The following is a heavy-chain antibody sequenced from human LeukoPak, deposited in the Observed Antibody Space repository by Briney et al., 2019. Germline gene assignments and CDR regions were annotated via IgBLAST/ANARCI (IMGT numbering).Heavy chain of an antibody. J-gene: IGHJ4*02. V-gene: IGHV3-48*02. Sequence: GGSLRLSCAVSGFTFSSYSMNWVRQAPGKGLEWVSYITTSRSIIYYADSVKGRFTISRDSAKNSLYLQMNSLRDEDTAVYYCALGGTRSRYYFDYWGQGTLVTVSS. CDR2: ITTSRSII. D-gene: IGHD3-16*01. CDR3: ALGGTRSRYYFDY. CDR1: GFTFSSYS.